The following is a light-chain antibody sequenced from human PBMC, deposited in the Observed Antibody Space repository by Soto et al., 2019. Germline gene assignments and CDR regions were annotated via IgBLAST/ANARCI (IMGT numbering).Light chain of an antibody. CDR2: DAS. V-gene: IGKV3-11*01. Sequence: EIVLTQSPATLSLSPGERATLSCRASQSISYNLAWYQQKPGQAPRLLIYDASNRATGVPARFSGSGSGTEFTLSISSLEPEDFAVYYCQQRGDWTLYTFGQGSRLEIK. CDR3: QQRGDWTLYT. J-gene: IGKJ2*01. CDR1: QSISYN.